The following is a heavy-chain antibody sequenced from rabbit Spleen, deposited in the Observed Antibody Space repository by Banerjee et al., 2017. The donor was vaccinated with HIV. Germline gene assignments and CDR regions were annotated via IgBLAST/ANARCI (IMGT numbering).Heavy chain of an antibody. Sequence: QSLEESGGDLVKPGASLTLTCMSSGVSFSDSSYMCWVRQAPGKGLEWIACIDAGSSAFTYYATWAQGRFTISKTSSTTVTLQMTSLTAADTATYFCARDTSSSFSSYGMDLWGPGTLVTVS. CDR2: IDAGSSAFT. V-gene: IGHV1S40*01. J-gene: IGHJ6*01. D-gene: IGHD1-1*01. CDR3: ARDTSSSFSSYGMDL. CDR1: GVSFSDSSY.